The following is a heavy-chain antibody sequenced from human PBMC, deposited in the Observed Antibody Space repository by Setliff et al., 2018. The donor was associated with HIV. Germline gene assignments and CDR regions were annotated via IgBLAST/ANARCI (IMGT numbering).Heavy chain of an antibody. CDR2: IYYSGST. CDR3: ARVGYVKGPRQFRVVNHYYCGMDV. Sequence: SETLSLTCTVSGGSISNYYWSWIRQPPGKGLEWIGYIYYSGSTNYNPSLKSRVTLSVDTSKNQFSLKLSSVTAADTAVYYCARVGYVKGPRQFRVVNHYYCGMDVWGQGTAVTVSS. V-gene: IGHV4-59*08. D-gene: IGHD3-3*01. CDR1: GGSISNYY. J-gene: IGHJ6*02.